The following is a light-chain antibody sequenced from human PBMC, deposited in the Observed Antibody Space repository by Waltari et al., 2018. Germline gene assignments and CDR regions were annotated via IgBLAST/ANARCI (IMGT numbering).Light chain of an antibody. CDR1: NIGSKS. J-gene: IGLJ2*01. CDR3: HVWDSSSDQQE. Sequence: SYVLTQPPSVSVAPGKAATITCGGTNIGSKSVHWYQQKPGQAPVLVIKYDTDRPSGVPERIAGSKSGNTATLTISRVEAGDEADYYCHVWDSSSDQQEFGGGTKLTVL. V-gene: IGLV3-21*04. CDR2: YDT.